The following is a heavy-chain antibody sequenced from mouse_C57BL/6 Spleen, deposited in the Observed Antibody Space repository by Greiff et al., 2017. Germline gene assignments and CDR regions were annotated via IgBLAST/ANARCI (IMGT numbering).Heavy chain of an antibody. Sequence: EVQVVESGEGLVKPGGSLKLSCAASGFTFSSYAMSWVRPTPEKRLEWVAYISSGGDYIYYADTVKGRFTISRENARTTLYPQMSSLKSEDTAMYYCTRDPYYSGSRDWYFDFWGTGTTVTVSS. J-gene: IGHJ1*03. V-gene: IGHV5-9-1*02. CDR2: ISSGGDYI. CDR3: TRDPYYSGSRDWYFDF. CDR1: GFTFSSYA. D-gene: IGHD1-1*01.